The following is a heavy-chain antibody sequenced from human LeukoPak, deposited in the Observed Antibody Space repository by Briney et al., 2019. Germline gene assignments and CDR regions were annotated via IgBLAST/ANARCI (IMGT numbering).Heavy chain of an antibody. J-gene: IGHJ5*02. CDR3: AKCGSGWYRDWFDP. CDR2: IKQDGSEK. Sequence: GGSLRLSCAASGFTFSSYWMSWVRQAPGKGLEWVANIKQDGSEKYYVDSVKGRLTISRDNAKNSLYLQMNSLRAEDTAVYCCAKCGSGWYRDWFDPWGQGTLVTVSP. CDR1: GFTFSSYW. D-gene: IGHD6-19*01. V-gene: IGHV3-7*01.